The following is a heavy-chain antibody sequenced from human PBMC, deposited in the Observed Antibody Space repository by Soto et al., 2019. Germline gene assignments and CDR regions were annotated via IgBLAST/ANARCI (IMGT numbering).Heavy chain of an antibody. Sequence: GSLRLSCAASGFTFSSYAMHWVRQAPGKGLEWVAVISYDGSNKYYADSVKGRFTISRDNSKNTLYLQMNSLRAEDTAVYYCARDPSSSPDCGGDCYSDWFDPWGQGTLVTVSS. J-gene: IGHJ5*02. CDR2: ISYDGSNK. CDR1: GFTFSSYA. V-gene: IGHV3-30-3*01. D-gene: IGHD2-21*02. CDR3: ARDPSSSPDCGGDCYSDWFDP.